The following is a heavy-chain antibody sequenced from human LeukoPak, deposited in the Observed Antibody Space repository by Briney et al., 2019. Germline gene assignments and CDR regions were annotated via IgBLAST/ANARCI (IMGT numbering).Heavy chain of an antibody. J-gene: IGHJ4*02. Sequence: GGSLRLSCAASGFTFSSYEMNWVRQAPGKGLEWVSYISSSGSTIYYADSVKGRFTISRDNAKNSLYLQMNSLRAEDTAVYYCARDQGYDSSGYYYYQFDYWGQGTLVTVSS. CDR1: GFTFSSYE. D-gene: IGHD3-22*01. CDR2: ISSSGSTI. V-gene: IGHV3-48*03. CDR3: ARDQGYDSSGYYYYQFDY.